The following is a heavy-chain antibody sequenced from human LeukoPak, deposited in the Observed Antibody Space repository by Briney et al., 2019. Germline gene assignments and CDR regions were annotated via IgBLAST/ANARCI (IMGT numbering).Heavy chain of an antibody. V-gene: IGHV1-69*13. Sequence: SVKVSCRASGGTFSSYAISWVRQAPGQGLEWMGGIIPIFGTANYAQKFQGRVTITADESTSTAYMELSSLRSEDTAVYYCARTYYDSSGYYPDWGQGTLVTVSS. D-gene: IGHD3-22*01. CDR2: IIPIFGTA. J-gene: IGHJ4*02. CDR1: GGTFSSYA. CDR3: ARTYYDSSGYYPD.